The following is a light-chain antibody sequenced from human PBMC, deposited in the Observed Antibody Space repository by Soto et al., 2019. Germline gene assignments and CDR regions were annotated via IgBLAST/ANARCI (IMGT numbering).Light chain of an antibody. CDR3: QQYNNWPPFT. J-gene: IGKJ5*01. Sequence: EIVMTQSPATLSVSPGERAILSCRASQSVSTNLGWYQQKPGQAPRLLIFGASTRATGIPARFSGSGSGTEFTLTISSLQSEDSAVYYCQQYNNWPPFTVGQGTRLEIK. CDR1: QSVSTN. V-gene: IGKV3-15*01. CDR2: GAS.